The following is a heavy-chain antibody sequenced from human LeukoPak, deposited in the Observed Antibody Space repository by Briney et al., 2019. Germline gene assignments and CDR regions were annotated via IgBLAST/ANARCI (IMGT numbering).Heavy chain of an antibody. D-gene: IGHD3-10*01. J-gene: IGHJ4*02. CDR2: ISGSGGST. Sequence: GGSLRLSCAASGFTFSSYAMSWVRQAPGKGLEWVSAISGSGGSTYYADSVKGRFTISRDNSKNTLYLQMNSLRAEDTAVYYCAKDPQPFFYYGVGDWGQGILVTVSS. CDR1: GFTFSSYA. V-gene: IGHV3-23*01. CDR3: AKDPQPFFYYGVGD.